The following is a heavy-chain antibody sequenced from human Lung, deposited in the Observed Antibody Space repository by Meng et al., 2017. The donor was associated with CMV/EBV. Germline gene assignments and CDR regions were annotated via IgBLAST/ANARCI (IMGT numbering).Heavy chain of an antibody. CDR1: GYTFTSYA. V-gene: IGHV7-4-1*02. CDR3: ARGGPYPDSSGFHWYFDL. Sequence: VAVVQFGSEFEKPGASVKVSCKASGYTFTSYAMNWVRQAPGQGLEWMGWINTNTGNPTYAQGFTGRFVFSLDTSVSTAYLQISSLKAADTAVYYCARGGPYPDSSGFHWYFDLWGRGTLVTVSS. CDR2: INTNTGNP. D-gene: IGHD3-22*01. J-gene: IGHJ2*01.